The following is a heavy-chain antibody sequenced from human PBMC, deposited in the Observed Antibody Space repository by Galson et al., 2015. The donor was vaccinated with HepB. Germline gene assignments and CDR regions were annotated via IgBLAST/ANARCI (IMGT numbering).Heavy chain of an antibody. D-gene: IGHD2-15*01. J-gene: IGHJ4*02. CDR3: AKEYCSGGSCLYYFDY. CDR1: GFTFSSYG. Sequence: SLRLSCAASGFTFSSYGMHWVRQAPGKGLEWVAVISYDGSNKYYADSVKGRFTISRDNSKNTLYLQMNSLRAEDTAVYYCAKEYCSGGSCLYYFDYWGQGTLVTVSS. CDR2: ISYDGSNK. V-gene: IGHV3-30*18.